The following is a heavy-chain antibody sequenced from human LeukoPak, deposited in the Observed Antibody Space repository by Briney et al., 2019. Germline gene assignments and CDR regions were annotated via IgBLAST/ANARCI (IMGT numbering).Heavy chain of an antibody. CDR1: GYTFTSYD. V-gene: IGHV1-8*01. D-gene: IGHD3-10*01. Sequence: ASVKVSCKASGYTFTSYDINWVRQATGQGLEWMGWMNPNSGNTGYAQKFQGRVTMTRNTSISTAYMELSSLRSEDTAVYYCARGKIPVAGEFATKGRFDYWGQGTLVTVSS. J-gene: IGHJ4*02. CDR3: ARGKIPVAGEFATKGRFDY. CDR2: MNPNSGNT.